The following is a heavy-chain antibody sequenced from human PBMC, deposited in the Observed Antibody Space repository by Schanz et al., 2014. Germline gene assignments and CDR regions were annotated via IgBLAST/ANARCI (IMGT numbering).Heavy chain of an antibody. J-gene: IGHJ6*02. CDR3: ARDGGEVVRGVIEGVNHYYYGMDV. V-gene: IGHV1-69*08. CDR1: GGTFSTYT. D-gene: IGHD3-10*01. Sequence: QVQLVQSGAEVKKPGSSMKVSCKASGGTFSTYTISWVRQAPGQGLEWMGRIIPIHGIVNYAQRFQDRVRITADKSTSTAYMELSSLRSEDTAVYYCARDGGEVVRGVIEGVNHYYYGMDVWGQGTTVTVSS. CDR2: IIPIHGIV.